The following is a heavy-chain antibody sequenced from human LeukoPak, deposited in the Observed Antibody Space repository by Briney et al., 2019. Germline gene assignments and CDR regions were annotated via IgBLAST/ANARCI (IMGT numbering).Heavy chain of an antibody. CDR1: GGTFSSYA. CDR2: IIPVLGVA. J-gene: IGHJ4*02. Sequence: SVNVSCKASGGTFSSYAISWVRQAPGQGLEWMGRIIPVLGVANYAQKFQGRVTISADKSTSTAYMEVSSLRSEDTAVYYCATGIGTLWSGYYHDYWGQGTLVTVSS. V-gene: IGHV1-69*04. D-gene: IGHD3-3*01. CDR3: ATGIGTLWSGYYHDY.